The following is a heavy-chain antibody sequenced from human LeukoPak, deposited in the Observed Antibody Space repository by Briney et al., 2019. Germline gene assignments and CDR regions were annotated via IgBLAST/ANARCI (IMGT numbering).Heavy chain of an antibody. J-gene: IGHJ5*02. V-gene: IGHV3-30*04. D-gene: IGHD6-19*01. CDR3: ARDRLRGSSGWYSSSGWFDP. CDR1: GFTFSSYA. Sequence: GGSLRLSCAASGFTFSSYAMHWVRQAPGKGLEWVAVISYDGSNKYYADSVKGRFTISRDNSKNTLYLQMNSLRAEDTAVYYCARDRLRGSSGWYSSSGWFDPWGQGTLVTVSS. CDR2: ISYDGSNK.